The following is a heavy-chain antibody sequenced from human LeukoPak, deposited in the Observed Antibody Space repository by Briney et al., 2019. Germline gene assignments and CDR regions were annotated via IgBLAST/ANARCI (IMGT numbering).Heavy chain of an antibody. CDR3: AKEGGLRSSWSFDF. CDR1: RFTFSSYG. CDR2: ISGSGGST. D-gene: IGHD6-13*01. Sequence: GESLRLSCAASRFTFSSYGMSWVRQAPGKGLEWVSGISGSGGSTYYADSAKGRFTISRDNSKNTLYLQMNSLRVEDTAVYYCAKEGGLRSSWSFDFWGQGILVIVSS. J-gene: IGHJ4*02. V-gene: IGHV3-23*01.